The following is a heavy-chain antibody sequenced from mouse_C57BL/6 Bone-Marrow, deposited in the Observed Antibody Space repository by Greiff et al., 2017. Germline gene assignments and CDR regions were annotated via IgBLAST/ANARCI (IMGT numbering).Heavy chain of an antibody. CDR3: ARSSYYGSWLAY. D-gene: IGHD1-1*01. CDR1: GYTFTSYW. V-gene: IGHV1-55*01. Sequence: QVQLQQPGAELVKPGASVTMSCKASGYTFTSYWITWVKQRPGQGLEWIGDIYPGSGSTNYNEKFKSKATLTVDTSSSTAYMQLSSLTSEDSAVYDCARSSYYGSWLAYWGQGTLVTVSA. CDR2: IYPGSGST. J-gene: IGHJ3*01.